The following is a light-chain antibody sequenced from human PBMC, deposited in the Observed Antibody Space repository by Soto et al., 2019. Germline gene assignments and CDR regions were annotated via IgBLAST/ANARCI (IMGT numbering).Light chain of an antibody. CDR2: KAS. Sequence: DIQMTQSPSTLSASVGDRVTITCRASLSISTWLAWYQQKPGKAPKLLIYKASSLEGGVPSRFSGSGSGTEFTLTISCLQPDDFATYYCQQYNSYPWTFGQGTKVEIK. CDR3: QQYNSYPWT. J-gene: IGKJ1*01. V-gene: IGKV1-5*03. CDR1: LSISTW.